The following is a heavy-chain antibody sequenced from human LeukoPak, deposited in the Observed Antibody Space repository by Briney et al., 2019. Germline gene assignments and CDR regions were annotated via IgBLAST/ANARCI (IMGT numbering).Heavy chain of an antibody. J-gene: IGHJ6*02. Sequence: GGSLRLSCSASGFPFSSYAMHWVRQAPGKGLEYVSAISDSGGSTYYADSVKGRFTISRDNAKNSLYLQMNSLRAEDTAVYYCARAVLRFSPGGMDVWGQGTTVTVSS. CDR3: ARAVLRFSPGGMDV. V-gene: IGHV3-64*04. D-gene: IGHD3-3*01. CDR1: GFPFSSYA. CDR2: ISDSGGST.